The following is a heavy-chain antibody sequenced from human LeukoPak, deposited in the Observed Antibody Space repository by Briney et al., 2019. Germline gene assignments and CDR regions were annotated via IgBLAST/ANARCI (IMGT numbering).Heavy chain of an antibody. V-gene: IGHV3-7*01. D-gene: IGHD6-19*01. J-gene: IGHJ4*02. CDR3: ARDGFMWLVGYYFDY. CDR2: IKQDGSEK. CDR1: GFTFSSYW. Sequence: GGSLRLSCAASGFTFSSYWMSWVRQAPGKGLEWVANIKQDGSEKYYVDSVKGRFTISRDNAKNSLYLQMNSLRAEDTAVYYCARDGFMWLVGYYFDYWGQGTLVTVSS.